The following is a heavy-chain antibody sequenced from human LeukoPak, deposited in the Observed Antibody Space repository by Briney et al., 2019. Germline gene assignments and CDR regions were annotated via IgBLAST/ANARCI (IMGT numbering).Heavy chain of an antibody. V-gene: IGHV3-21*01. Sequence: GGSLRLSCAASGFTFSSYSMNSVRQAPGKGLEWVSSISTSSSYIYYPAPVKGRFTISRDNAKNSLYLQMNSLRAEDTAVYYCARDTKVTMIVVVQSDAFDIWGQGTMVTVSS. CDR2: ISTSSSYI. CDR1: GFTFSSYS. CDR3: ARDTKVTMIVVVQSDAFDI. J-gene: IGHJ3*02. D-gene: IGHD3-22*01.